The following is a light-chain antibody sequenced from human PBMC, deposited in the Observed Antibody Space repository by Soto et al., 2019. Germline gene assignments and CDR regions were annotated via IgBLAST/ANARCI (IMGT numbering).Light chain of an antibody. V-gene: IGKV1-5*03. Sequence: DIQMTPSPSTLSASVGDRVTLTCRASQRISSWLAWYQQKPGKAPKLLFYKASTLESGVPSRFSGSGSGTEFTLTISSLQPDDFATYYCQQYNSYSLTFGQGTKVDIK. J-gene: IGKJ1*01. CDR1: QRISSW. CDR3: QQYNSYSLT. CDR2: KAS.